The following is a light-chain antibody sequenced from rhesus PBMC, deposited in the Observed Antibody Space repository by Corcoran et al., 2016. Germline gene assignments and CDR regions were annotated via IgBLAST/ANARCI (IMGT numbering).Light chain of an antibody. J-gene: IGKJ4*01. V-gene: IGKV1-32*04. CDR2: YAN. Sequence: DIQMSQSPSSLSASVGDRVTITCRASQGISSYLNWYQQKPGKAPKLLIYYANSLASGVPSRFSGSGSWTEFTLTISSLQPEEFATYYWQQGNLTFGGGTKVELK. CDR1: QGISSY. CDR3: QQGNLT.